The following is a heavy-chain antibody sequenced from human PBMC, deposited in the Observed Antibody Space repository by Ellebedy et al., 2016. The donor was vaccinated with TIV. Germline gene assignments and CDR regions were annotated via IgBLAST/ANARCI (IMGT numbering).Heavy chain of an antibody. J-gene: IGHJ2*01. CDR3: AVLAISWYFDL. V-gene: IGHV3-23*01. Sequence: GESLKISCAASGFTFSNNAMSWVRQAPGKGLEWISAITNSGTSTYYADSVKGRFTISRDSAKNSLYLQMNSLRDEDTAVYYCAVLAISWYFDLWGRGTLVTVSS. CDR1: GFTFSNNA. CDR2: ITNSGTST.